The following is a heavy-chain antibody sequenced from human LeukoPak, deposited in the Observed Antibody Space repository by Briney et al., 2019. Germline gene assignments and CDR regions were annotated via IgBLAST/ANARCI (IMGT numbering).Heavy chain of an antibody. CDR3: ARVPVAGRTFDY. CDR2: IYYSGST. CDR1: GGSISSDY. V-gene: IGHV4-59*01. D-gene: IGHD6-19*01. Sequence: SETLSLTCTVSGGSISSDYWSWIRQPPGKGLEWIGYIYYSGSTNYNPSLKSRVTISVDTSKNQFSLKLSSVTAADTAVYYCARVPVAGRTFDYWGQGTLVTVSS. J-gene: IGHJ4*02.